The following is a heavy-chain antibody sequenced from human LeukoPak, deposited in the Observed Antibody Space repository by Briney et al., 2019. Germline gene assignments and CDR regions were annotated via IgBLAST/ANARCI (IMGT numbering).Heavy chain of an antibody. CDR3: ARDQGIEGATYMDV. CDR1: GFTFNNYA. D-gene: IGHD1-26*01. J-gene: IGHJ6*03. CDR2: ISTNGDNT. Sequence: GGSLRLSCAASGFTFNNYAMHWVRRAPGKGLESVSAISTNGDNTYYGNSVKGRFTISRDNSKNTVYLHMGSLRVEDMAVYHCARDQGIEGATYMDVWGRGTTVIVSS. V-gene: IGHV3-64*01.